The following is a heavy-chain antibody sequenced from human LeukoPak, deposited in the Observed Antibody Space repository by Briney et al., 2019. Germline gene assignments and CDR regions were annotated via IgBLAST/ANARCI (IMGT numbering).Heavy chain of an antibody. CDR1: GGTFSSYT. D-gene: IGHD3-22*01. Sequence: SVQVSRKASGGTFSSYTISWVRPAPGQGLEWMGRIIPILGIANYAQKFQGRVTITADKSTSTAYMELSSLRSEDTAVYYCTYYYDSSGYYGGFDPWGQGTLVTVSS. V-gene: IGHV1-69*02. CDR2: IIPILGIA. J-gene: IGHJ5*02. CDR3: TYYYDSSGYYGGFDP.